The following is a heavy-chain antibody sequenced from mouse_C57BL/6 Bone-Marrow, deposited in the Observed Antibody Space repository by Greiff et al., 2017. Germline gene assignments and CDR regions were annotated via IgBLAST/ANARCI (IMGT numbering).Heavy chain of an antibody. CDR3: TPITTEYFDV. Sequence: VQLKESGAELVRPGASVKLSCTASGFNIKDDYMHWVKQRPEQGLEWIGWIDPENGDTEYASKFQGKATITADTSSNTAYLQLSSLTSEDTAVYYCTPITTEYFDVWGTGTTVTVAS. CDR1: GFNIKDDY. V-gene: IGHV14-4*01. J-gene: IGHJ1*03. D-gene: IGHD1-2*01. CDR2: IDPENGDT.